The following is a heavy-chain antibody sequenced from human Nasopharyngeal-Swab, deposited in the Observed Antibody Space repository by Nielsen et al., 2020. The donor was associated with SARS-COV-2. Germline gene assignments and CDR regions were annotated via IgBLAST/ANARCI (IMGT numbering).Heavy chain of an antibody. D-gene: IGHD6-19*01. CDR2: IYYSGST. CDR3: ARSSITGWSRFDS. CDR1: GGSISRGSEY. V-gene: IGHV4-31*03. Sequence: LSLTCTVSGGSISRGSEYWNWLRQHPGKGLEWIGYIYYSGSTYYNPSLKSRVAISVDTSKNQFSLRLSSVTAADTALYYCARSSITGWSRFDSWGQGTLVTVSS. J-gene: IGHJ4*02.